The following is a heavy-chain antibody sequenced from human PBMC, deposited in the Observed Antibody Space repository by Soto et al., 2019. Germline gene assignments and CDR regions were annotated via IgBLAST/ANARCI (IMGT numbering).Heavy chain of an antibody. CDR3: ERCTMFRGLIYWFAP. D-gene: IGHD3-10*01. Sequence: ETLSLTCTVSGGSISSYYWSWIRQPPGKGLEWIGYIYYSGSTNYNPSLKSRVTISVDTSKNQFSLKLSSVTAADTAVYYCERCTMFRGLIYWFAPWGQGTLVTVSS. V-gene: IGHV4-59*08. CDR1: GGSISSYY. J-gene: IGHJ5*02. CDR2: IYYSGST.